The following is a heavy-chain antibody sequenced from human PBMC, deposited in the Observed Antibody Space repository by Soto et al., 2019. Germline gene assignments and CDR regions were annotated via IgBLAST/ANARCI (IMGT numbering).Heavy chain of an antibody. CDR1: GGSISSGGYS. CDR3: ARGGTEYCSSTSCYRHNWFDP. Sequence: SETVSLTCAVSGGSISSGGYSWSWIRQPPGKGLEWIGYIYHSGSTYYNPSLKSRVTISVDRSKNQFSLKLSSVTAADTAVYYCARGGTEYCSSTSCYRHNWFDPWGQGTLVTVSS. D-gene: IGHD2-2*02. V-gene: IGHV4-30-2*01. CDR2: IYHSGST. J-gene: IGHJ5*02.